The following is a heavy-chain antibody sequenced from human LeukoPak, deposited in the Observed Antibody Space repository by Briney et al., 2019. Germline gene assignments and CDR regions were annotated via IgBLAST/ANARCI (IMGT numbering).Heavy chain of an antibody. J-gene: IGHJ4*02. CDR1: GGTFSSYA. D-gene: IGHD3-22*01. CDR2: IIPIFGIA. CDR3: ARDSYYYDSSGYNDY. V-gene: IGHV1-69*04. Sequence: ASVKVSCKASGGTFSSYAISWVRQAPGQGLEWMGRIIPIFGIANYAQKFQGRVTITADKSTSTAYMELSSLRSEDTAVYYCARDSYYYDSSGYNDYWGQGTLVTVSS.